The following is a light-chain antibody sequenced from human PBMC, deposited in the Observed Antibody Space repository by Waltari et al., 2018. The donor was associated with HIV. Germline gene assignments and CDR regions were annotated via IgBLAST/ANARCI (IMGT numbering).Light chain of an antibody. CDR2: DDS. J-gene: IGLJ2*01. CDR3: YSTDSSGNHSWV. Sequence: SYELTQPPSVSVSPGQTARIPCSGDALPKKYAYWYQQKSGQAPVLVIYDDSKRPSGIPGRFSGSSSGTMATLTISGAQAEDEADYYCYSTDSSGNHSWVFGGGTKLTVL. V-gene: IGLV3-10*01. CDR1: ALPKKY.